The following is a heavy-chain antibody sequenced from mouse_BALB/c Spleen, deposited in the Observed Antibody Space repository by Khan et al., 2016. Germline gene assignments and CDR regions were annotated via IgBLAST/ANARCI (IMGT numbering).Heavy chain of an antibody. CDR3: ARAYYYVSIGAY. V-gene: IGHV1-54*01. D-gene: IGHD1-1*01. Sequence: QVRLQQSGAELVRPGTSVKVSCKASGYAFTNYLIEWVKQRPGQGLEWIGVINPGSGGTNYNEKFKGKATLTADKSSSTAYMQLSSLTSDDSAVYFCARAYYYVSIGAYWGQWTLVTVSS. CDR1: GYAFTNYL. CDR2: INPGSGGT. J-gene: IGHJ3*01.